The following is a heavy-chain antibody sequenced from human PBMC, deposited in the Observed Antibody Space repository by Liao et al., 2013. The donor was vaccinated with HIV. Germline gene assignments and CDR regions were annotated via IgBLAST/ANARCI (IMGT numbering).Heavy chain of an antibody. Sequence: QLQLQESGPGLVKPSETLSLTCTVSGGSISSSSYYWGWIRQPPGKGLEWIGSIYYSGSTYYNPSLKSRVTISVDASKNQFSLKLSSVTAADTAVYYCARGGIAAPSGLYYYYYYMDVWGKGTTVTVSS. J-gene: IGHJ6*03. CDR1: GGSISSSSYY. CDR3: ARGGIAAPSGLYYYYYYMDV. CDR2: IYYSGST. V-gene: IGHV4-39*07. D-gene: IGHD6-13*01.